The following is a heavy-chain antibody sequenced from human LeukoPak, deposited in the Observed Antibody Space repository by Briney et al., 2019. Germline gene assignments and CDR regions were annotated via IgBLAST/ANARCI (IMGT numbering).Heavy chain of an antibody. Sequence: GRSLRLSCEASGFTFDDYGMHWVRQAPGKGLEWVSTISWNSASVGYVDSVKGRFTISRDNAKKTLYLQMNSLRPEDTALYYCAKDYGYSSSWYDYWGQGTLVTVSS. V-gene: IGHV3-9*01. CDR1: GFTFDDYG. D-gene: IGHD6-13*01. CDR2: ISWNSASV. J-gene: IGHJ4*02. CDR3: AKDYGYSSSWYDY.